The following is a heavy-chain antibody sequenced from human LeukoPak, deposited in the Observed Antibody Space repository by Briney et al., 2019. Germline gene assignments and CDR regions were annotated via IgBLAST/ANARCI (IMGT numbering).Heavy chain of an antibody. Sequence: GGSLRLSCAAPGFTFSTYSMNWVRQAPGKGLEWVSAISGSGGSTYYADSVKGRFTISRDNSKNTLYLQMNSLRAEDTAVYYCAKLGIVVVVAATTWFDPWGQGTLVTVSS. CDR2: ISGSGGST. J-gene: IGHJ5*02. D-gene: IGHD2-15*01. CDR1: GFTFSTYS. CDR3: AKLGIVVVVAATTWFDP. V-gene: IGHV3-23*01.